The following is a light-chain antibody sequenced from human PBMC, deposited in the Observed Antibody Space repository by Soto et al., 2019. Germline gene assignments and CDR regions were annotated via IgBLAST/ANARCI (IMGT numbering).Light chain of an antibody. J-gene: IGKJ2*01. V-gene: IGKV1-33*01. Sequence: DLQMTQSPSSLSASVGDRVTITCQASQAINNDLLWYQQKPGQPPKLLIYGASILETGVTSRFSGSGSWKHFTFTIPSLQPEDIATYYCQQYDNVPTFGQGTKLEMK. CDR1: QAINND. CDR3: QQYDNVPT. CDR2: GAS.